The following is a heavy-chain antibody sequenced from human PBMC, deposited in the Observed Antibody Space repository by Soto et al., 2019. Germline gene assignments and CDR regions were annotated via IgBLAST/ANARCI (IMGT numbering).Heavy chain of an antibody. V-gene: IGHV4-59*08. J-gene: IGHJ4*02. CDR1: GGSISSYY. Sequence: SETLSLTCTVSGGSISSYYWSWIRQPPGKGLEWIGYIYYSGSTNYNPSLKSRVTISVDTSKNQFSLRLSSVTAADTAVYYCARHSRSQYDFWSDAYYFDYWGQGTLVTVSS. CDR2: IYYSGST. D-gene: IGHD3-3*01. CDR3: ARHSRSQYDFWSDAYYFDY.